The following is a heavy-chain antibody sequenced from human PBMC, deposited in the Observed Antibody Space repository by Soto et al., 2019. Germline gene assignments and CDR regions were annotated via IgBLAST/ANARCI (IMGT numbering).Heavy chain of an antibody. CDR2: IYYSGGT. CDR1: GGSISSYY. V-gene: IGHV4-59*01. D-gene: IGHD3-22*01. CDR3: ATSRYYYDNNAGDAFDI. Sequence: PSETLSLTCTVSGGSISSYYWSWIRQPPGKGLEWIGYIYYSGGTNYNTSLKSRVTISVDTSKSQFSLKLSSVTAADTAVYYCATSRYYYDNNAGDAFDIWGQGTMVTVSS. J-gene: IGHJ3*02.